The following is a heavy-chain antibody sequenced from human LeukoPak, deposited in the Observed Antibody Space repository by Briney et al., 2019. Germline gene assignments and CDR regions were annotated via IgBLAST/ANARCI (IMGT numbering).Heavy chain of an antibody. Sequence: GGSLRLSCAASGFTFSSYSMNWVRQAPGKGLEWVSSISSSSSYIYYADSVEGRFTISRDNAKNSLYLQMNSLRAEDTAVYYCARGYSGSYYYFDYWGQGTLVTVSS. CDR1: GFTFSSYS. D-gene: IGHD1-26*01. CDR3: ARGYSGSYYYFDY. V-gene: IGHV3-21*01. CDR2: ISSSSSYI. J-gene: IGHJ4*02.